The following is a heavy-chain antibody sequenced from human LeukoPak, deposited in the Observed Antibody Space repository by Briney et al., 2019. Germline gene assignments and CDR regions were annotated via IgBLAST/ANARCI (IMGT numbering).Heavy chain of an antibody. CDR3: ARDRGLDVHYYFDY. CDR1: GFTFSSYA. CDR2: IYYSGGT. D-gene: IGHD1-1*01. V-gene: IGHV4-59*01. Sequence: GSLRLSCAASGFTFSSYAMSWIRQPPGKGLEWIGYIYYSGGTNYNPSLKSRITISVDTSKNQFSLKLSSVTAADTAVYYCARDRGLDVHYYFDYWGQGTLVTVSS. J-gene: IGHJ4*02.